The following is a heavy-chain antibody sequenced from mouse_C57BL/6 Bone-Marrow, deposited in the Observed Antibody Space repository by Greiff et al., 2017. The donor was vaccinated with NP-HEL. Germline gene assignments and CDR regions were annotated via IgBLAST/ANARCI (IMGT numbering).Heavy chain of an antibody. V-gene: IGHV5-4*01. CDR2: LSAGGSYT. CDR1: GFTFSSYA. J-gene: IGHJ4*01. D-gene: IGHD1-1*01. Sequence: EVHLVESGGGLVKPGGSLKLSCAASGFTFSSYAMSWVRQTPEQRLEWVATLSAGGSYTYYPDNVKGRFTISRDNAKNNLYLQMSHLKSEDTAMYYCARDGATVVADYAMDYWGQGTSVTVSS. CDR3: ARDGATVVADYAMDY.